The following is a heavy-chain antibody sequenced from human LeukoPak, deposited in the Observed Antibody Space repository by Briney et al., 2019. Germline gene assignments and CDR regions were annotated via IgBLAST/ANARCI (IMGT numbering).Heavy chain of an antibody. D-gene: IGHD6-6*01. CDR3: ARFTKKYSSSSSDY. Sequence: SETLSLTCAVYGGSFSGYYWSWICQPPGKGLEWIGEINHSGSTNYNPSLKSRVTISVDTSKNQFSLKLSSVTAADTAVYYCARFTKKYSSSSSDYWGQGTLVTVSS. J-gene: IGHJ4*02. CDR2: INHSGST. V-gene: IGHV4-34*01. CDR1: GGSFSGYY.